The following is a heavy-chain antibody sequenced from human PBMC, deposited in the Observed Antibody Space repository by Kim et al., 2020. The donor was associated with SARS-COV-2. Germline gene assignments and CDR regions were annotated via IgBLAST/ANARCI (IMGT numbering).Heavy chain of an antibody. Sequence: VKGRYTISRDNSKNTLYLQMNSLRAEDTAVYYCARTYYDFWSGYPNWFDPWGQGTLVTVSS. CDR3: ARTYYDFWSGYPNWFDP. J-gene: IGHJ5*02. D-gene: IGHD3-3*01. V-gene: IGHV3-66*01.